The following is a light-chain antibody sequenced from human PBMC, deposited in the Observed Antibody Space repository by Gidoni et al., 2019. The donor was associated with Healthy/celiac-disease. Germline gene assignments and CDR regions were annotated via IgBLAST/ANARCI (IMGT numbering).Light chain of an antibody. J-gene: IGKJ5*01. CDR1: QSVSSN. CDR2: GAS. CDR3: QQYNNWPSIT. Sequence: EIVMTQSLATLSVSPGERATLPCRASQSVSSNLAWYQQKPGQAPRLLIYGASTRATGIPARFSGSGSGTEFTLTISSLQSEDFAVYYCQQYNNWPSITFGQGTRLEIK. V-gene: IGKV3-15*01.